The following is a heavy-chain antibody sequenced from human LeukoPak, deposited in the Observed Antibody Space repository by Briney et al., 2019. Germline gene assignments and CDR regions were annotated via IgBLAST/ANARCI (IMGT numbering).Heavy chain of an antibody. CDR3: ARHLENTPGSGAYGYFDK. CDR1: GDSIATTTYY. Sequence: SETLSLTCIVSGDSIATTTYYWAWIRQPPGRGRGWIATVFNSGNTYYSPSLKGRVTLSVATSKTQFSLQLASVPASDTAVYYCARHLENTPGSGAYGYFDKWGQGALVTVSS. V-gene: IGHV4-39*01. J-gene: IGHJ4*02. CDR2: VFNSGNT. D-gene: IGHD1-26*01.